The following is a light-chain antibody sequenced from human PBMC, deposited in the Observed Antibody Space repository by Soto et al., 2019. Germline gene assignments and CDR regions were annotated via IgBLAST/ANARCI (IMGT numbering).Light chain of an antibody. CDR3: QQYESYSPWT. Sequence: DIQMTQIPSTLPASVVDTVTIICRASESISSWLAWYQQKPGKAPKLLIYDVSKLRRGVPSRSSGGGSGTEFTLTISNLQPDDFATYYCQQYESYSPWTFGQGTKVDIK. CDR1: ESISSW. J-gene: IGKJ1*01. V-gene: IGKV1-5*02. CDR2: DVS.